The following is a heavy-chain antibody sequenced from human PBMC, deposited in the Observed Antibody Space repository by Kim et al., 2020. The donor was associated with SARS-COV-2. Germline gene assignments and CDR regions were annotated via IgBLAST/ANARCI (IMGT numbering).Heavy chain of an antibody. J-gene: IGHJ6*03. CDR3: AKEAGLDYYDSSGYCMDV. V-gene: IGHV3-30*18. D-gene: IGHD3-22*01. Sequence: GGSLRLSCAASGFTFSSYGMHWVRQAPGKGLEWVAVISYDGSNKYYADSVKGRFTISRDNSKNTLYLQMNSLRAEDTAVYYCAKEAGLDYYDSSGYCMDVWGRGTTVTVSS. CDR1: GFTFSSYG. CDR2: ISYDGSNK.